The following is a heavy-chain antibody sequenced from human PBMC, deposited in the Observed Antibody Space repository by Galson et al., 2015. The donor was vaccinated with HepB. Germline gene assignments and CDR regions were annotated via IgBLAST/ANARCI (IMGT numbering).Heavy chain of an antibody. J-gene: IGHJ6*02. D-gene: IGHD3-10*01. Sequence: SLRLSCAASGFTFSSYAMSWVRQAPGKGLEWVSTISASGGSTYYADSVKGRFTISRDNSRNTLYLQMNSLRAEDTAVYYCAFTSYYGSGNYYRGMDVWGQGTTVTVSS. CDR2: ISASGGST. CDR3: AFTSYYGSGNYYRGMDV. V-gene: IGHV3-23*01. CDR1: GFTFSSYA.